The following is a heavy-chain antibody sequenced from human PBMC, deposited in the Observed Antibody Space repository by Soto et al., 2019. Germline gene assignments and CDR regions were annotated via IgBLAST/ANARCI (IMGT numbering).Heavy chain of an antibody. J-gene: IGHJ4*02. CDR3: ARGDYYGSGSYYNVSGPPSPQPLDY. Sequence: PSETLSLTCAVYGGSFSGYYCSWIRQPPGKGLEWIGEINHSGSTNYNPSLKSRVTISVDTSKNQFSLKLSSVTAADTAVYYCARGDYYGSGSYYNVSGPPSPQPLDYWGQGTLVTVSS. D-gene: IGHD3-10*01. V-gene: IGHV4-34*01. CDR1: GGSFSGYY. CDR2: INHSGST.